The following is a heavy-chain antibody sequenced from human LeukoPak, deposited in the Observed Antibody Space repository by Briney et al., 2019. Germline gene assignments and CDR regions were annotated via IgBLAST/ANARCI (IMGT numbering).Heavy chain of an antibody. CDR2: IIPIFGTA. Sequence: ASVKVSCKASGGTFSSYAISWVRQAPGQGLEWMGGIIPIFGTANYAQKFQGRVTITADKSTSTAYMELSSLRSEDTAVYYCARVPVTTGRDDAFDIWGHGTMVTVSS. J-gene: IGHJ3*02. CDR3: ARVPVTTGRDDAFDI. D-gene: IGHD4-17*01. CDR1: GGTFSSYA. V-gene: IGHV1-69*06.